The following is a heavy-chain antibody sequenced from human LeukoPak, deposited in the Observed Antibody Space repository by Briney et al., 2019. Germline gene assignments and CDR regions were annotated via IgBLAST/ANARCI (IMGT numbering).Heavy chain of an antibody. V-gene: IGHV1-2*06. J-gene: IGHJ4*02. D-gene: IGHD1-26*01. Sequence: ASVTVSCKASGYTFTAYYIHWVRQAPGQGLEWMGRIDPNSGDTKFAQEFQGRVTTTRDTSITTAQMELSRLKSDDTALYYCARDLASTPYWELDYWGQGTLLTVSS. CDR3: ARDLASTPYWELDY. CDR2: IDPNSGDT. CDR1: GYTFTAYY.